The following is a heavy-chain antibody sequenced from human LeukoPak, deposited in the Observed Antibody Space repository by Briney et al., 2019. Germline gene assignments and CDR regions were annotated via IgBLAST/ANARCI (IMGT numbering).Heavy chain of an antibody. D-gene: IGHD3-3*02. V-gene: IGHV4-39*07. CDR3: ARRQIRNAFDI. J-gene: IGHJ3*02. CDR1: GGSISSSSYY. Sequence: PSETLSPTCTVSGGSISSSSYYWGWIRQPPGKGLEWIGSIYYSGSTYYNPSLKSRVTISVDTSKNQFSLKLSSVTAADTAVYYCARRQIRNAFDIWGQGTMVTVSS. CDR2: IYYSGST.